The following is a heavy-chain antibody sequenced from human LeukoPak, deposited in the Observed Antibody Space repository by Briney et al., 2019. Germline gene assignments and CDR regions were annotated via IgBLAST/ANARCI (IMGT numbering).Heavy chain of an antibody. D-gene: IGHD6-25*01. Sequence: GGSLRLSCAASGFTFKSYGMHWVRQAPGKGLEWVAVIPYDGSNKYYADSVKGRFTISRDNSKNTLYLQMNSLRAEDTAVYYCAREKHSSEFDYWGQGTLVTVSS. CDR2: IPYDGSNK. V-gene: IGHV3-30*03. J-gene: IGHJ4*02. CDR3: AREKHSSEFDY. CDR1: GFTFKSYG.